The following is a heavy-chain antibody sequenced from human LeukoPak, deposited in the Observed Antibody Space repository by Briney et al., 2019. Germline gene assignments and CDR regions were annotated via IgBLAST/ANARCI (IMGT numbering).Heavy chain of an antibody. V-gene: IGHV3-23*01. CDR2: ISGSGGST. CDR1: GFTFSSYA. Sequence: PGGSLRLSCAASGFTFSSYAMNWVRQAPGKGLEWVSAISGSGGSTYYADSVKGRFTISRDNSKNTLYLQMNSLRAEDTAVYYCAKGGYCSGGSCYINWFDPWGQGTLVTVSS. CDR3: AKGGYCSGGSCYINWFDP. J-gene: IGHJ5*02. D-gene: IGHD2-15*01.